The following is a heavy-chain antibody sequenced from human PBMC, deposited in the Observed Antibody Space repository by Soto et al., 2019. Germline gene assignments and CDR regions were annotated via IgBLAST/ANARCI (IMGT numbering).Heavy chain of an antibody. D-gene: IGHD2-2*01. Sequence: ASVKVSCKASGGTFSSYTISWVRQAPGRGLEWMGRIIPILGIANYAQKFQGRVTITADKSTSTAYMELSSLRSEDTAVYYCARGPNCSSTSCHPLSRNNWFDPWGQGTLVTVSS. CDR1: GGTFSSYT. V-gene: IGHV1-69*02. CDR2: IIPILGIA. CDR3: ARGPNCSSTSCHPLSRNNWFDP. J-gene: IGHJ5*02.